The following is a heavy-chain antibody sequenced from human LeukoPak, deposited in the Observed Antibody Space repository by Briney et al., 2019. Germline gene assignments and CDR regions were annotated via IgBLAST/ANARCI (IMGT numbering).Heavy chain of an antibody. J-gene: IGHJ4*02. Sequence: PSETLSLTCTVSGGSISSGSYYWNWIRQPAGKRLEWIGRIYRSGSTNYNPSLKSRVTISVDTSRNQFSLKLSSVTAADTAVYYCARDRRSEGGVRASFDYWGQGTLVTVSS. CDR3: ARDRRSEGGVRASFDY. D-gene: IGHD3-10*01. V-gene: IGHV4-61*02. CDR1: GGSISSGSYY. CDR2: IYRSGST.